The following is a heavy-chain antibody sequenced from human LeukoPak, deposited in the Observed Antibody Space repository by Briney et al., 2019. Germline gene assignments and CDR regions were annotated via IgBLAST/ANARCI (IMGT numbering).Heavy chain of an antibody. D-gene: IGHD2-2*01. J-gene: IGHJ6*03. CDR1: GGSISSGSYY. Sequence: SQTLSLTCTVSGGSISSGSYYWSWIRQPAGKGLEWIGRIYTSGSTNYNPSLKSRVTISVDTSKNQFSLKLSSVTAADTAVYYCARLTPDIVVVPASYYYMDVWGKGTTVTVSS. CDR3: ARLTPDIVVVPASYYYMDV. CDR2: IYTSGST. V-gene: IGHV4-61*02.